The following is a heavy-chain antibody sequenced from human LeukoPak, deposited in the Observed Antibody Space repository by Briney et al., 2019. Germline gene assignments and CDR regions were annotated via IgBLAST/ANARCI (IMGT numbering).Heavy chain of an antibody. D-gene: IGHD5-18*01. Sequence: ASVKVSCKASGYTFTNYDINWVRQATGQGLEWMGWINPNSGGTNYAQKFQGRVTMTRDTSISTAYMELSRLRSDDTAVYYCARASSDVDTAMVGDYWGQGTLVTVSS. V-gene: IGHV1-2*02. J-gene: IGHJ4*02. CDR1: GYTFTNYD. CDR2: INPNSGGT. CDR3: ARASSDVDTAMVGDY.